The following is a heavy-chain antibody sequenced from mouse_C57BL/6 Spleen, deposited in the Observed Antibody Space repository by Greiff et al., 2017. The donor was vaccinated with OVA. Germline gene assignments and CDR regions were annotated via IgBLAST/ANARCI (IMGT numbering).Heavy chain of an antibody. CDR2: INPNNGGT. Sequence: DVKLQESGPELVKPGASVKIPCKASGYTFTDYNMDWVKQSHGKSLEWIGDINPNNGGTIYNQKFKGKATLTVEKSSSTAYMELRSLTSEDTAVYYCARKATGWAMDYWGQGTSVTVSS. J-gene: IGHJ4*01. CDR1: GYTFTDYN. V-gene: IGHV1-18*01. CDR3: ARKATGWAMDY.